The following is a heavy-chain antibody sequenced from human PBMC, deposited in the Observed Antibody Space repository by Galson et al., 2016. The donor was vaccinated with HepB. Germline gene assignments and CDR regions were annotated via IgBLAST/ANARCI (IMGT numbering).Heavy chain of an antibody. Sequence: SLRLSCAASGFVFSNFGLSWVRQAPGKGLEWAASNSTRRTTYYSDPVQGRFTISRDNSNNTLYLQMNGLRAEDTAVYYCAKERLVRRIFDHWGQGTLLTVSS. CDR1: GFVFSNFG. J-gene: IGHJ4*02. CDR3: AKERLVRRIFDH. V-gene: IGHV3-23*01. CDR2: NSTRRTT. D-gene: IGHD3-9*01.